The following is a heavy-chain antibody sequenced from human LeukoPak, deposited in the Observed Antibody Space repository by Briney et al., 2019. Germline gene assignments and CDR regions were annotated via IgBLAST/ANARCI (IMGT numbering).Heavy chain of an antibody. CDR1: GFTFSSYS. J-gene: IGHJ3*02. D-gene: IGHD3-22*01. CDR3: ARPYYYDSSGAGDAFDI. V-gene: IGHV3-48*04. Sequence: GGSLRLSCAASGFTFSSYSMNWVRQAPGKGLEWVSYINSGSSTIYYADSVKGRFTISRDNSKNSLYLQMNSLRAEDTAVYYCARPYYYDSSGAGDAFDIWGQGTMVTVSS. CDR2: INSGSSTI.